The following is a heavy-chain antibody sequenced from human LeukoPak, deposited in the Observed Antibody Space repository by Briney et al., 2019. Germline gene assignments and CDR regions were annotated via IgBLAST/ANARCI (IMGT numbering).Heavy chain of an antibody. D-gene: IGHD3-10*01. CDR2: IYYSGST. J-gene: IGHJ4*02. Sequence: SETLSLTCTVSGGSISSYYWSWIRQPPGKGLEWIGYIYYSGSTNYNPSLKSRVTISVDTSKNQFSLKLSSVTAADTAVYYCARGGGYGSLGLGYWGQGTLVTVSS. CDR1: GGSISSYY. V-gene: IGHV4-59*08. CDR3: ARGGGYGSLGLGY.